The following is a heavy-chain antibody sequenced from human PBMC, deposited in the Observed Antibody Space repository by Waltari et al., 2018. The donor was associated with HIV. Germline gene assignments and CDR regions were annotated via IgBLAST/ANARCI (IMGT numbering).Heavy chain of an antibody. CDR1: GEPFDGHY. V-gene: IGHV4-34*01. CDR2: INHRRNT. CDR3: ARRALWLRPVYYFDY. D-gene: IGHD5-12*01. J-gene: IGHJ4*02. Sequence: QVQLQQWGAGLLKPSETLSITCAVYGEPFDGHYWSWIRQPPGKRLEWMGEINHRRNTNYNPSLKSRLTMSVDASKNQFSLNLNSVTAADTGVYYCARRALWLRPVYYFDYWGQGALVTVSS.